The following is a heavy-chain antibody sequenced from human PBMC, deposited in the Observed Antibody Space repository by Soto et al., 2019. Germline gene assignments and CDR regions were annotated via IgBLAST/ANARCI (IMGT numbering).Heavy chain of an antibody. J-gene: IGHJ4*02. D-gene: IGHD2-21*02. CDR1: GYTFTSYY. Sequence: ASVKVSCKASGYTFTSYYMHWVRQAPGQGLEWMGIINPSGGSTSYAQKFQGRVTMTRDTSTSTVYMELSSLRSEDTAVYYCARDYCGCDCYPQYFFDYWGQGTLVTVSS. V-gene: IGHV1-46*03. CDR2: INPSGGST. CDR3: ARDYCGCDCYPQYFFDY.